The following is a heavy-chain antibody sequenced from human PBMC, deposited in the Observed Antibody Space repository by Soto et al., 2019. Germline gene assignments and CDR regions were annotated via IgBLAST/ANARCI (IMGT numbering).Heavy chain of an antibody. Sequence: EVQLLESGGGLVQPGGSLRLSCSASGFTFSTYAMSWVRQAPGKGLECVSVISGSGGSTYYADSVKGRFTISRDSSKNMRYLQMSGLKAEDTAVYYCAKVGGGSSWYGGWFDPWGQGTLVTVSS. J-gene: IGHJ5*02. CDR1: GFTFSTYA. CDR2: ISGSGGST. CDR3: AKVGGGSSWYGGWFDP. D-gene: IGHD6-13*01. V-gene: IGHV3-23*01.